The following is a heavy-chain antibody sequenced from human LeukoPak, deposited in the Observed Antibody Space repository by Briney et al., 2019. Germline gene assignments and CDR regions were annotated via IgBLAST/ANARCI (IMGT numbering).Heavy chain of an antibody. D-gene: IGHD3-22*01. CDR3: ARAAETYYYDSSGYVDY. CDR2: INPNSGGT. J-gene: IGHJ4*02. V-gene: IGHV1-2*02. Sequence: GASVKVSCKASGYTFTGYYMHWVRQAPGQGLEWMGWINPNSGGTNYAQKFQGRVTMTRDTSISTAYMELSRLRSDDTAVYYCARAAETYYYDSSGYVDYWGQGTLVTVSS. CDR1: GYTFTGYY.